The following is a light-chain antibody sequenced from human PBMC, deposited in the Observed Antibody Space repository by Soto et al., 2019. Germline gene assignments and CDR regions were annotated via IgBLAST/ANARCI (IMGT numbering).Light chain of an antibody. CDR1: QTISTY. Sequence: IQMTQSPSSLSASVGDRVTITCRASQTISTYLNWYQQIPGKAPKLLIYAASSLQSGVPSRFSGSGSGTHFTLTISSLQPEDFATYYCQQSVSSPRTFGPGTRVETK. V-gene: IGKV1-39*01. J-gene: IGKJ1*01. CDR3: QQSVSSPRT. CDR2: AAS.